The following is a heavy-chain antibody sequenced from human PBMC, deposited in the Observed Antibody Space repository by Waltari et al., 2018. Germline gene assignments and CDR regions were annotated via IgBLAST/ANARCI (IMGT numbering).Heavy chain of an antibody. CDR1: GGTFSSYA. J-gene: IGHJ4*02. Sequence: QVQLVQSGAEVKKPGSSVKVSCKASGGTFSSYAISWVRQAPGQGLEWMGGIIPILGKANYAQKFQGRVTITADESTSTAYMELSSLRSEDTAVYYCARARITMVRGIYYYFDYWGQGTLVTVSS. CDR2: IIPILGKA. V-gene: IGHV1-69*01. CDR3: ARARITMVRGIYYYFDY. D-gene: IGHD3-10*01.